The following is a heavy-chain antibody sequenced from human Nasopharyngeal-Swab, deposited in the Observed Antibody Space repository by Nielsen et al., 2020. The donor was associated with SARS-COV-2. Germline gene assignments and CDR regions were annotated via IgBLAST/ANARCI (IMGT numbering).Heavy chain of an antibody. CDR2: VWYDGSMT. J-gene: IGHJ6*02. CDR1: GFIFSNYG. V-gene: IGHV3-33*01. CDR3: ARDLRSGYDGYYYYGMDV. Sequence: GGSLRLSCAASGFIFSNYGMHWVRQAPGKGLEWVAVVWYDGSMTKYGDSVKGRFTISRDNSNNTVYLQMNNLRAEDTAVYWCARDLRSGYDGYYYYGMDVWGQGTTVTVSS. D-gene: IGHD5-12*01.